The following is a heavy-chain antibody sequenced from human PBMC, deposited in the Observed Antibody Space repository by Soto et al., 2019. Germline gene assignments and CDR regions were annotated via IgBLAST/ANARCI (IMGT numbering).Heavy chain of an antibody. V-gene: IGHV4-59*01. J-gene: IGHJ4*02. D-gene: IGHD3-22*01. CDR1: GGSISSYY. Sequence: KPSETLSLTCTVSGGSISSYYWSWIRQPPGKGLEWIGYIYYSGSTNYNPSLKSRVTISVDTSKNQFSLKLSSVTAADTAVYYCASIGYDSSGTFDYWGQGTLVTVSS. CDR2: IYYSGST. CDR3: ASIGYDSSGTFDY.